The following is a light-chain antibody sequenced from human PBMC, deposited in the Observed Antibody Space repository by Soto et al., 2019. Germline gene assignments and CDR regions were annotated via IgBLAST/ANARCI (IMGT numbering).Light chain of an antibody. CDR2: SAS. J-gene: IGKJ1*01. CDR3: QHYNSYSEA. CDR1: QSISTY. Sequence: DIQMTQSPSSLSASVGDRVTITCRASQSISTYLNWYQLKPGKAPKLLIYSASSLQSDVPSRFSGSGSGTDFTLTISSLQPEDFATYYCQHYNSYSEAFGQGTKVDIK. V-gene: IGKV1-39*01.